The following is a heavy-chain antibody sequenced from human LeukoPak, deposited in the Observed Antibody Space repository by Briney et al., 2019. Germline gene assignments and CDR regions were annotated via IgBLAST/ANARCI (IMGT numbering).Heavy chain of an antibody. D-gene: IGHD3-16*02. Sequence: GGSLRLSCAASGFTFSSYWMSWVRQAPGKGLEWVANIKQDGSESYYVDSVKGRFTISRDNAKNSLYLQMNSLRAEDTALYYCAREDYDYVWGSYPSGGFDPWGQGTLVTVSS. CDR3: AREDYDYVWGSYPSGGFDP. V-gene: IGHV3-7*03. J-gene: IGHJ5*02. CDR2: IKQDGSES. CDR1: GFTFSSYW.